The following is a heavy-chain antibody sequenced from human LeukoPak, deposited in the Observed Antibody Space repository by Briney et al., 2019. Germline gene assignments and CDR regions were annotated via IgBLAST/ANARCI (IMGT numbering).Heavy chain of an antibody. CDR1: GGSISSSSYY. D-gene: IGHD3-22*01. V-gene: IGHV4-39*01. CDR3: ARQHTDYYDSSGYCY. J-gene: IGHJ4*02. CDR2: IYYSGST. Sequence: SETLSLTCTVSGGSISSSSYYWGWIRQPPGTGLEWIGSIYYSGSTYYNPSLKSRVTISVDTSKNQFSLKLSSVTAADTAVYYCARQHTDYYDSSGYCYWGQGTLVTVSS.